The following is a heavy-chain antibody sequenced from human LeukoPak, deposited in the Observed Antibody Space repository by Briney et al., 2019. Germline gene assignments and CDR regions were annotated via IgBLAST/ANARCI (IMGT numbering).Heavy chain of an antibody. V-gene: IGHV1-69*05. Sequence: SVKVSCKASGGTFSSYAISWVRQAPGQGLEWMGGIIPIFGTANYAQKFQGRVTITTDESTSTAYMELSSLRSEDTAVYYCATPQYYYDSSAEAFDIWGQGTMVTVSS. CDR2: IIPIFGTA. CDR1: GGTFSSYA. CDR3: ATPQYYYDSSAEAFDI. J-gene: IGHJ3*02. D-gene: IGHD3-22*01.